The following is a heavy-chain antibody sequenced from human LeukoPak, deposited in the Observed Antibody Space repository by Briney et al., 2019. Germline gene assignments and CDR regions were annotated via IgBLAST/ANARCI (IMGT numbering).Heavy chain of an antibody. Sequence: PSETLSLTCAVYGGSFSGYYWSWIRQPPGKGLEWIGEINHSGSTNYNPSLKSRVTISVDTSKNQFSPKLSSVTAADTAVYYCAREIAAAGMGYWGQGTLVTVSS. D-gene: IGHD6-13*01. CDR2: INHSGST. CDR3: AREIAAAGMGY. J-gene: IGHJ4*02. CDR1: GGSFSGYY. V-gene: IGHV4-34*01.